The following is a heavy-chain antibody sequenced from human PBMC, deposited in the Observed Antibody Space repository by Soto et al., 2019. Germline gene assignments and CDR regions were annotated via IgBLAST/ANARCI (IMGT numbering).Heavy chain of an antibody. Sequence: QVQLQESAPDLVKPSETLSLTCAVSGVSIRNYYWSWVRKAPGKGLEWIGYVHSSGTTYYTPSLKGRVTISMDTSKNQFSLRLTSVTAADTAVYYCAREDRYDLLIFDYWGQGTLVTVSS. J-gene: IGHJ4*02. CDR1: GVSIRNYY. V-gene: IGHV4-59*01. D-gene: IGHD3-3*01. CDR3: AREDRYDLLIFDY. CDR2: VHSSGTT.